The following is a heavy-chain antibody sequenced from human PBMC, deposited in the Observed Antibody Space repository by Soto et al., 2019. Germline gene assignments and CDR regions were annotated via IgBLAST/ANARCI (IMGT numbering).Heavy chain of an antibody. D-gene: IGHD6-13*01. CDR1: GFTFSSYA. CDR3: SRIAAGARLDY. CDR2: ISGSGGST. J-gene: IGHJ4*02. Sequence: EVQLLESGGGVVQPGGSLRLSCAASGFTFSSYAMSWVRQAPGKGLEWVSAISGSGGSTYYADSVKGRFTISRDNSKNTLYLQMTSLRAEDTAVYYCSRIAAGARLDYWGQGTLVNVSS. V-gene: IGHV3-23*01.